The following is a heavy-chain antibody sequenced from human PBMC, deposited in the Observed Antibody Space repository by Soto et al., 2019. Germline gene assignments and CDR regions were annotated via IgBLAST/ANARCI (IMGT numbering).Heavy chain of an antibody. J-gene: IGHJ4*02. V-gene: IGHV4-59*01. CDR3: ARGGGYSYEGDFDY. D-gene: IGHD5-18*01. CDR2: IYYSGST. Sequence: SETLSLTCTVSGGSISNYYWSWIRQPPGKGLEWIGYIYYSGSTNYNPSLKSRVTISVDTSKNQFSLKLSSVTAADTAVYYCARGGGYSYEGDFDYWGQGTLVTVSS. CDR1: GGSISNYY.